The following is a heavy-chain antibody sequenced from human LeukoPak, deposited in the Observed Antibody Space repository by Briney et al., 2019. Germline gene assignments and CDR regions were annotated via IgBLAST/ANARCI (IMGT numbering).Heavy chain of an antibody. CDR2: INSDGSST. CDR1: GFTFSSFW. J-gene: IGHJ6*02. CDR3: APHLSVVVPGAQYGMDV. V-gene: IGHV3-74*01. D-gene: IGHD2-2*01. Sequence: GGSLRLSCGASGFTFSSFWMHWVRQAPGKGLVWVSRINSDGSSTSYADSVKGRFTISRDNAKNMLHLQMNSLRAEDTAVYYCAPHLSVVVPGAQYGMDVWGQGTTVTVSS.